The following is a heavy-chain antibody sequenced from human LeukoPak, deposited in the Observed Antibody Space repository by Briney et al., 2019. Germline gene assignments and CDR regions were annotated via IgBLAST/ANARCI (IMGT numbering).Heavy chain of an antibody. CDR3: ARGRYYYDSSGYYSFGPYYYYYMDV. CDR1: GGSFSGYY. J-gene: IGHJ6*03. D-gene: IGHD3-22*01. CDR2: INHSGST. V-gene: IGHV4-34*01. Sequence: SETLSLTCAVYGGSFSGYYWSWIRQPPGKGLEWIGEINHSGSTNYNPSLKSRVTISVDTSKNQFSLKLSSVTAADTAVYYCARGRYYYDSSGYYSFGPYYYYYMDVWGKGTTVTVSS.